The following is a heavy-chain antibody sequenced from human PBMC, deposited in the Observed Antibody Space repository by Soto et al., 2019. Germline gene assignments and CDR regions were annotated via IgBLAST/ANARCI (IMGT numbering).Heavy chain of an antibody. Sequence: GGSLRLSCAASGFTFSSYAMHWVRQAPGKGLEWVAVISYDGSNKYYADSVKGRFTISRDTAKHMLYLQMNSLRAEDTAVYYCARAWEEGYSYEEVYWFDTWGQGTLVTVSS. V-gene: IGHV3-30-3*01. J-gene: IGHJ5*02. CDR2: ISYDGSNK. CDR1: GFTFSSYA. CDR3: ARAWEEGYSYEEVYWFDT. D-gene: IGHD5-18*01.